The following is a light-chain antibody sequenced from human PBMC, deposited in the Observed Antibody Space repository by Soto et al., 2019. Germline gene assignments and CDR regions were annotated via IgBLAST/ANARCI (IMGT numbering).Light chain of an antibody. CDR2: LGS. CDR1: QSLRHSNGYNY. CDR3: MQALQTPRT. J-gene: IGKJ1*01. V-gene: IGKV2-28*01. Sequence: DIVMTQSPLSRPVTPGGPASISCRSIQSLRHSNGYNYLDWYXQKPGQSPQLLIYLGSNRASGVPDRLGGSGSGTGFTLKISRLEAEDVGVYYCMQALQTPRTIGQGTKVYIK.